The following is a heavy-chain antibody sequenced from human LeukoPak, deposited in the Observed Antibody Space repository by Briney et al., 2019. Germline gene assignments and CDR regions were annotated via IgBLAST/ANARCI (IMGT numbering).Heavy chain of an antibody. CDR1: GGSISGYY. CDR3: ARARGKYCGRGSYRSPFDY. Sequence: SETLSLTCAVYGGSISGYYWSWIRQPPGKGLEWIGQIYNSGSTNYNPSLKSRVTISVDTSKNQFSLKLSSVTAEDTAVYYCARARGKYCGRGSYRSPFDYWGQGTLVTVSS. J-gene: IGHJ4*02. CDR2: IYNSGST. V-gene: IGHV4-34*01. D-gene: IGHD3-16*02.